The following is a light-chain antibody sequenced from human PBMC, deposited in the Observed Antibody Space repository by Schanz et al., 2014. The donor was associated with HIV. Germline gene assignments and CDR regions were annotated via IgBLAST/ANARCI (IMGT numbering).Light chain of an antibody. CDR2: EGA. Sequence: QSALTQPASVSGSPGQSITISCTGTSSDVGTYYHVSWYQQHPGKAPKLMIYEGAKRPSGVSSRFSGSKSDNTASLTISRLQTEDEADYYCSSYTGSSPLGVFGGGTQLTVL. J-gene: IGLJ2*01. CDR3: SSYTGSSPLGV. V-gene: IGLV2-14*02. CDR1: SSDVGTYYH.